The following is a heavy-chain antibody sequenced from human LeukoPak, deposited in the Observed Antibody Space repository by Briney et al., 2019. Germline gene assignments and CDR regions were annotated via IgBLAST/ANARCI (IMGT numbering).Heavy chain of an antibody. J-gene: IGHJ4*02. Sequence: ASVKVSCKASGYTFTGYYMHWVRQAPGQGLEWMGWISAYNGNTNYAQKLQGRVTMTTDTSTSTAYMELRSLRSDDTAVYYCARLLSPSRGGATLSGWGQGTLVTVSS. CDR1: GYTFTGYY. CDR3: ARLLSPSRGGATLSG. V-gene: IGHV1-18*04. CDR2: ISAYNGNT. D-gene: IGHD1-26*01.